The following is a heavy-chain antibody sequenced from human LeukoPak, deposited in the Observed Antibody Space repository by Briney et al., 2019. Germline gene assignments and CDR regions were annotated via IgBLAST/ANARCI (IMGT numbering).Heavy chain of an antibody. J-gene: IGHJ4*02. CDR2: IYYSGNT. D-gene: IGHD2-15*01. Sequence: PSETLSLTCTVSGGSISNYYWSWIRRPPGEGLEWIGYIYYSGNTNYNPSLKSRVTISVDTSKNQFSLRLSSVTAADTAVYYCARRYCGGSTCYPYYLDYWGQGTLVTVSS. CDR1: GGSISNYY. CDR3: ARRYCGGSTCYPYYLDY. V-gene: IGHV4-59*08.